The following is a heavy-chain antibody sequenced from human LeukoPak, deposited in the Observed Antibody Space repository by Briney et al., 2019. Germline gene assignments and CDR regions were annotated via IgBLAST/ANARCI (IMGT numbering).Heavy chain of an antibody. CDR3: ARLKGYYDSSGSLFDY. Sequence: KFGESLKISCKGSGYIFTSYWIGWVRQMPGKGLEWMGIIYPDDSDTRYSPSFQGQVTISADKSISTAYLQWSSLKASDTAMYYCARLKGYYDSSGSLFDYWGQGTLVTVSS. CDR2: IYPDDSDT. D-gene: IGHD3-22*01. CDR1: GYIFTSYW. V-gene: IGHV5-51*01. J-gene: IGHJ4*02.